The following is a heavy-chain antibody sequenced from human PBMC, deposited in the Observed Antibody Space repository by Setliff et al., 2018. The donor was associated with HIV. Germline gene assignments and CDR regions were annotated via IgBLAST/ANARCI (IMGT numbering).Heavy chain of an antibody. CDR3: TRDRITIFGVVMRSNYYYMDV. CDR1: GFTFSRYP. CDR2: IRSKGYGGTT. Sequence: GGSLRLSCAAPGFTFSRYPMNWVRQAPGKGLEWVGFIRSKGYGGTTEYAASVKGRFTISRDDPKSIAYLQMNSLKTEDTAVYYCTRDRITIFGVVMRSNYYYMDVWGKGTTVTVSS. J-gene: IGHJ6*03. V-gene: IGHV3-49*04. D-gene: IGHD3-3*01.